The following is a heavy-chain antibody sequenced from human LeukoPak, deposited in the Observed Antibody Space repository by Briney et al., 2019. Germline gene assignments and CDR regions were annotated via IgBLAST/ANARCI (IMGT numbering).Heavy chain of an antibody. CDR3: TRRLDD. Sequence: GGSLRLSCAASGLSFNSDWMDWVRQAPGKGLEWVANIEHDGSEKNCLDSVEGRFTISRDNAQNSLYLQMNGLRVEDSAVYYCTRRLDDWGQGTLVTVSS. CDR2: IEHDGSEK. J-gene: IGHJ4*02. CDR1: GLSFNSDW. D-gene: IGHD3-16*01. V-gene: IGHV3-7*01.